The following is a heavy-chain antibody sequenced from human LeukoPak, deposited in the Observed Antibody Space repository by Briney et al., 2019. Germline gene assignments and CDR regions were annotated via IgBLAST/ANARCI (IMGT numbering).Heavy chain of an antibody. CDR2: IYHSGTT. D-gene: IGHD3-10*01. CDR3: ARKENVYYYFDY. CDR1: GYSITSSSW. Sequence: PSETLSLTCAVSGYSITSSSWWGWIRQPPGKGLEWIGYIYHSGTTYYNPSLQSRVTMSVDTSKNQFSLKLSSVTAVDTAVYYCARKENVYYYFDYWGQGTLVTVSS. J-gene: IGHJ4*02. V-gene: IGHV4-28*01.